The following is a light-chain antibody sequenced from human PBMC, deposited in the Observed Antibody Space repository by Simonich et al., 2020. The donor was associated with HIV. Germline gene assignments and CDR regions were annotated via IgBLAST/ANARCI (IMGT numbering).Light chain of an antibody. CDR1: QSISTY. CDR2: AAS. V-gene: IGKV1-39*01. Sequence: DIQMTQSPSSLSASVGDRVTITCRASQSISTYLHWYQLKPGKAPKLLIYAASSLQRGVPSRFSGSGSGTEFTLTISSLQPEDFATYYCQQSYSTPQTFGQGTKVEIK. J-gene: IGKJ1*01. CDR3: QQSYSTPQT.